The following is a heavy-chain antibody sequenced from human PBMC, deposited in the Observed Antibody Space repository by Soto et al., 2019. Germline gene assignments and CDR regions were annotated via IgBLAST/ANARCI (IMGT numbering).Heavy chain of an antibody. Sequence: QVQLQESGPGLVKPSQTLSLTCTVSGGSISSGDYYWSWIRQPPGKGLEWIGYIYYSGSTYYNPSLRSRXXIXVXMSKNQVSLKLSSVTAADTAVYYCARVVTATREFDYWGQGTLVTVSS. CDR3: ARVVTATREFDY. CDR1: GGSISSGDYY. J-gene: IGHJ4*02. CDR2: IYYSGST. D-gene: IGHD2-21*02. V-gene: IGHV4-30-4*01.